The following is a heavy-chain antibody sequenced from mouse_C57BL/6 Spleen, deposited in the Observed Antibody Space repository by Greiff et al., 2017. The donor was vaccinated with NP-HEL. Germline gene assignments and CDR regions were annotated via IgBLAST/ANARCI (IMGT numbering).Heavy chain of an antibody. CDR3: ARSLITTVVAHWYFDV. CDR2: IDPSDSET. D-gene: IGHD1-1*01. CDR1: GYTFTSYW. Sequence: QVQLQQPGAELVRPGSSVKLSCKASGYTFTSYWMHWVKQRPIQGLEWIGNIDPSDSETHYNQKFKDKATLTVDKSSSTAYMQLSSLTSEDSAVYYCARSLITTVVAHWYFDVWGTGTTVTVSS. J-gene: IGHJ1*03. V-gene: IGHV1-52*01.